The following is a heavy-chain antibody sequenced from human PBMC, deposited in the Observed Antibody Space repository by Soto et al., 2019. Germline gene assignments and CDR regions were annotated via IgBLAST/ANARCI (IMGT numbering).Heavy chain of an antibody. V-gene: IGHV1-69*01. D-gene: IGHD3-10*01. J-gene: IGHJ3*02. CDR1: GGTFTSYG. CDR3: ARGDLTIRGVMMAGFDI. CDR2: IIPIFGTT. Sequence: QVQLVQSGAEVKQPGSSVTVSCKASGGTFTSYGVSWVRQAPGQGLEWMGGIIPIFGTTDYAQKFQGRVTITADESTNTVYMKLRTLRSDDTAVFYCARGDLTIRGVMMAGFDIWGQGTLVTVSS.